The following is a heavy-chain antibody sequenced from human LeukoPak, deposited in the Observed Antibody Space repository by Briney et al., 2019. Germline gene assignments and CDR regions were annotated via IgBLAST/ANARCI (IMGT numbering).Heavy chain of an antibody. CDR1: GYTFTSYA. J-gene: IGHJ4*02. D-gene: IGHD3-22*01. CDR2: INPNSGGT. CDR3: ARGSRRYYYDSSGYYYDSYFDY. Sequence: ASVKVSCKASGYTFTSYAMNWVRQAPGQGLEWMGWINPNSGGTNYAQKFQGRVTMTRDTSISTAYMELSRLRSDDTAVYYCARGSRRYYYDSSGYYYDSYFDYWGQGTLVTVSS. V-gene: IGHV1-2*02.